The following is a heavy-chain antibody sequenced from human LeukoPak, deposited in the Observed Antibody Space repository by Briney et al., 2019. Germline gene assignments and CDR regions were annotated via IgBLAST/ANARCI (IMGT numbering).Heavy chain of an antibody. CDR3: ARDPICSGDYSFYY. CDR2: INLIDGDT. V-gene: IGHV1-46*01. D-gene: IGHD4-17*01. Sequence: GSVTVSCKASGYTFTNYYMHWVRQAPGQGVEWMGIINLIDGDTSYAQNFQGRFTMTRDTSTVTLFMELSSLRSEDTAMYYCARDPICSGDYSFYYWGRGALVTVSS. CDR1: GYTFTNYY. J-gene: IGHJ4*02.